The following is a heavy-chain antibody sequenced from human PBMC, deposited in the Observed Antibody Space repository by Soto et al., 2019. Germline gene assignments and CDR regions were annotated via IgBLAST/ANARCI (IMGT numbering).Heavy chain of an antibody. J-gene: IGHJ4*02. CDR1: GFTFSSYG. CDR3: AREDSSGYYPTFDY. Sequence: QVQLVESGGGVVQPGRSLRLSCAASGFTFSSYGMHWVRQAPGKGLEWVAVIWYDGSNKYYADSVKGRFTISRDNSKNTLYLQMNSLRGEDTPVHFCAREDSSGYYPTFDYWGQGTLVTVSS. CDR2: IWYDGSNK. V-gene: IGHV3-33*01. D-gene: IGHD3-22*01.